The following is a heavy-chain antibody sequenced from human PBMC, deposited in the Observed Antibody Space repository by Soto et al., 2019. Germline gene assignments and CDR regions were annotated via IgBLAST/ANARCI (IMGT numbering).Heavy chain of an antibody. CDR3: ARDGVGATLGY. D-gene: IGHD1-26*01. V-gene: IGHV3-7*01. J-gene: IGHJ4*02. Sequence: EVQLVESGGGLVQPGGSLRLSCAASGFTFSSYWMSWVRQAPGKGLEWVANIKQDGSEEYYVDSVKGRFTISRDNAKNSLYLQMNSLRAEDTAVYYCARDGVGATLGYWGQGTLVTVSS. CDR1: GFTFSSYW. CDR2: IKQDGSEE.